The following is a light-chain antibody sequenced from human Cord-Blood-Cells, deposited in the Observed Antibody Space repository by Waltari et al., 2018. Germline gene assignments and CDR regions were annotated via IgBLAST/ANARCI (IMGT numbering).Light chain of an antibody. CDR1: KSVSSSY. Sequence: EIVLTPSPGTLSLSPGERATISCRASKSVSSSYLAWYQQTPGQAPRLLIYGAASRATGIPDRLRGSGSGTAFTLTISRLEPEDFAVYYCQQYGSSPYTFGQGTKLEIK. CDR3: QQYGSSPYT. J-gene: IGKJ2*01. V-gene: IGKV3-20*01. CDR2: GAA.